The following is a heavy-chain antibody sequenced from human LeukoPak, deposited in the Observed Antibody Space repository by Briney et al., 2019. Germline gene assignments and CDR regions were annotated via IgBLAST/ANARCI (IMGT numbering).Heavy chain of an antibody. D-gene: IGHD2-21*02. J-gene: IGHJ4*02. Sequence: GASVKVSCKASGYTFTSYYVHWVRQPPGQGLEWMAIINPSGGSTTYAQKFQGRVTMTRDTSTSTVYMELSSLRAEDTAVYYCARGGSTDSIHSCGGNCYFLDYWGQGTLVTVSS. V-gene: IGHV1-46*01. CDR1: GYTFTSYY. CDR2: INPSGGST. CDR3: ARGGSTDSIHSCGGNCYFLDY.